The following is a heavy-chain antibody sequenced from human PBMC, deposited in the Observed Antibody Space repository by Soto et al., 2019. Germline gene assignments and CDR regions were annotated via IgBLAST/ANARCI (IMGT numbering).Heavy chain of an antibody. CDR3: ARGGGYTFDY. D-gene: IGHD3-16*01. Sequence: SETLSLTCAVSGGSISSGGYSWSWIRKPPGKGLEWIGYIYHSGSAYYNPSLKSRVTISVDRSKNQFSLKLSSVTAADTAVYYCARGGGYTFDYWGQGTLVTVSS. V-gene: IGHV4-30-2*01. J-gene: IGHJ4*02. CDR2: IYHSGSA. CDR1: GGSISSGGYS.